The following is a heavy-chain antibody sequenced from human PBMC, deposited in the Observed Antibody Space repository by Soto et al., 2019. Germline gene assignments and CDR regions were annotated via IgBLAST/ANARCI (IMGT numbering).Heavy chain of an antibody. Sequence: GASVKVSCKASGYTFTSYGISWVRQAPGQGLEWMGWISAYNGNTNYAQKLQGRVTMTTDTSTSTAYMELSRLRSDDTAVYYCARYYYDSSGTYNWFDPWGQGTLVTFYS. CDR1: GYTFTSYG. V-gene: IGHV1-18*04. CDR2: ISAYNGNT. J-gene: IGHJ5*02. D-gene: IGHD3-22*01. CDR3: ARYYYDSSGTYNWFDP.